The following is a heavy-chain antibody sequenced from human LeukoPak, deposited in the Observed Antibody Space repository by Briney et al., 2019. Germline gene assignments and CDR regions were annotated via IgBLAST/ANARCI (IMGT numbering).Heavy chain of an antibody. CDR2: IIPILGIA. J-gene: IGHJ4*02. D-gene: IGHD2-15*01. CDR3: ARDRCSGGSCYDY. V-gene: IGHV1-69*04. Sequence: KPGSSVKVSCKASGGTFSSYAISWVRQAPGQGLEWMGRIIPILGIANYAQKFQGRVTITADKSTSTAYIEPSSLRSEDTAVYYCARDRCSGGSCYDYWGQGTLVTVSS. CDR1: GGTFSSYA.